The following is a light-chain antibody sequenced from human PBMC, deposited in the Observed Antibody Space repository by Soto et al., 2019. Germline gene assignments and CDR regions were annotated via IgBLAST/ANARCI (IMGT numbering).Light chain of an antibody. CDR3: CSYAGRSTWDVV. CDR2: EGF. J-gene: IGLJ2*01. CDR1: SSDVGGSGL. V-gene: IGLV2-23*01. Sequence: QSVLTQPASVSGSPGQSITISCTGTSSDVGGSGLVSWYQFHPGKAPKLLIFEGFKRPSGVSNRFSGSKSGSTASLTISGLQAEDEADYYCCSYAGRSTWDVVFGGGTK.